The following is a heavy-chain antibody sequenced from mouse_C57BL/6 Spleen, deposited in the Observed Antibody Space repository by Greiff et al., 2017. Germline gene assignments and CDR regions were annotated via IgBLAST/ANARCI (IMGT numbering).Heavy chain of an antibody. CDR1: GYTFTSYW. J-gene: IGHJ4*01. CDR2: IDPSDSET. V-gene: IGHV1-52*01. D-gene: IGHD2-1*01. Sequence: QVQLKQPGAELVRPGSSVKLSCKASGYTFTSYWMHWVKQRPIQGLEWIGNIDPSDSETHYNQKFKDKATLTVDKSSSTAYMQLSSLTSEDSAVYYCARWGVYGNYDAMDYWGQGTSVTVSS. CDR3: ARWGVYGNYDAMDY.